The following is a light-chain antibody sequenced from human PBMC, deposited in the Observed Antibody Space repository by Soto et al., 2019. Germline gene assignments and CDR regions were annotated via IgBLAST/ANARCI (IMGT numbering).Light chain of an antibody. CDR2: DAS. V-gene: IGKV1-33*01. Sequence: DIQMTQSPPSLSASVGDRVTITCQASHDISNYIGWYQQKPGKVPNLLIYDASNLKTGVPSRFSGSGSGTDFIFIISSLQPEDIATYYCQQYGNLPITFGQGTRLEIK. CDR1: HDISNY. J-gene: IGKJ5*01. CDR3: QQYGNLPIT.